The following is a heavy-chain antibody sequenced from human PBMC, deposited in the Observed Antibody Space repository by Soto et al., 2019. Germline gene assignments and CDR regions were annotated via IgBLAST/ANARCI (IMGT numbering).Heavy chain of an antibody. CDR2: TYHSGST. J-gene: IGHJ5*02. Sequence: SETLSLTCTLSGGSFGRNYWSWIRQAPGKGLEWIGYTYHSGSTKYNPSLKSRATISVDTPKNQFSLTLTSAAAADTAVYYCATDSAGRGPFDPWGQGILVTVSS. D-gene: IGHD3-10*01. CDR1: GGSFGRNY. V-gene: IGHV4-59*13. CDR3: ATDSAGRGPFDP.